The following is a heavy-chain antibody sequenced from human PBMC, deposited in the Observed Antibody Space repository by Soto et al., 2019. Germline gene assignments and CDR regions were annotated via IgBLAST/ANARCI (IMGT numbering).Heavy chain of an antibody. J-gene: IGHJ2*01. CDR2: ISYDGSNK. Sequence: QVQLVESGGGVVQPGRSLRLSCAASGFTISSYGMHRVRQAPGKGLEWVAVISYDGSNKYYADSVKGRFTISRDNSKNTLYLQMNSLRAEDTAVYYCAKDSTTYWYFDLWGRGTLVTVSS. CDR1: GFTISSYG. D-gene: IGHD1-1*01. V-gene: IGHV3-30*18. CDR3: AKDSTTYWYFDL.